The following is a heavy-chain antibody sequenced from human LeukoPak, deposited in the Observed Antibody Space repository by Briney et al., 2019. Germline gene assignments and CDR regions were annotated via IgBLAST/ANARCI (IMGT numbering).Heavy chain of an antibody. CDR2: INHSGST. CDR3: ARGGVTTPTYYFDY. J-gene: IGHJ4*02. CDR1: GGSFSVYY. D-gene: IGHD4-17*01. V-gene: IGHV4-34*01. Sequence: PSETLSLTCAVYGGSFSVYYWSWIRQPPGKGLEWIGEINHSGSTNYNPSLKSRVTISVDTSKNQFSLKLSSVTAADTAVYYCARGGVTTPTYYFDYWGQGTLVTVSS.